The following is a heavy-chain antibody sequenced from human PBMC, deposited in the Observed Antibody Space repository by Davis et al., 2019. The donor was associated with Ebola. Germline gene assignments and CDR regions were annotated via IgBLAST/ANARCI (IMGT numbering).Heavy chain of an antibody. Sequence: GESLKISCAASGVTFDDYAMTWVRQAPGKGLEWVSGINWNGGSTGYVDSVKGRFTISRDNSKNTLYLQMNSLRAEDTAVYYCARDTRLSYWGQGTLVTVSS. CDR3: ARDTRLSY. CDR2: INWNGGST. CDR1: GVTFDDYA. J-gene: IGHJ4*02. D-gene: IGHD2-21*01. V-gene: IGHV3-20*04.